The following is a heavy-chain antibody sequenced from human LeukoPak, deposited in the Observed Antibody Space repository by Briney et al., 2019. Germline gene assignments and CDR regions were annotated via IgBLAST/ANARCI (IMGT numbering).Heavy chain of an antibody. CDR3: ARGLVYLSSSHVAAFDI. D-gene: IGHD2-8*01. Sequence: PSETLSLTCTVSGGSISSSSYYWSWIRQPPGKGLEWIGSIYYSGSTYYNPSLKSRVTISVDTSKNQFSLKLSSVTAADTAVYYCARGLVYLSSSHVAAFDIWGQGTMVTVSS. J-gene: IGHJ3*02. CDR1: GGSISSSSYY. V-gene: IGHV4-39*07. CDR2: IYYSGST.